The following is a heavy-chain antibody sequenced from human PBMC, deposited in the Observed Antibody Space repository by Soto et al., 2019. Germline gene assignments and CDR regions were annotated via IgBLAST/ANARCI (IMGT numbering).Heavy chain of an antibody. D-gene: IGHD4-17*01. V-gene: IGHV3-30-3*01. CDR2: ISYDGNNK. CDR3: ARDGSPYGEPHDAFDI. Sequence: PVGSLRLSCAASGFTFSDYSLHWVRQAPGKGLQWVALISYDGNNKDFADSVNGRFSISRDNSRNTLYLQLNSLRLEDTAMYYCARDGSPYGEPHDAFDIWGQGTLVTVS. J-gene: IGHJ3*02. CDR1: GFTFSDYS.